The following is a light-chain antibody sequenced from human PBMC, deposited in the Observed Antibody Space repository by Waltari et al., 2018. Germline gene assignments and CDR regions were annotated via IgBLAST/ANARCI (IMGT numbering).Light chain of an antibody. V-gene: IGKV3-11*01. CDR1: QSVDSQ. J-gene: IGKJ4*01. Sequence: EIVLTQSPATLSLSPGERATLSCRSSQSVDSQLAWYQHRPGQAPRPLIYDVSNRATGIPARFSGSGSGTDFTLTISSREPEDSAVYYCQQRYDWPITFGGGTKVEIK. CDR2: DVS. CDR3: QQRYDWPIT.